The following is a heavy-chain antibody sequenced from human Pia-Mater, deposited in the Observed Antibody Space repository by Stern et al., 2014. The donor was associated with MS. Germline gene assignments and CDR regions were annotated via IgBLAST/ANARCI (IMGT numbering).Heavy chain of an antibody. Sequence: QLQLQESGPGLVKPSETLSLTCSVSGGSITNRDYWGWIRQSPGKGLEWIGRVYYSGITYYRPSLKSRATISIATPKNHFSLKLNSGTATDTAVYFCARGVTAVTNYVPNWCFDLWGRGTLVTISS. J-gene: IGHJ2*01. CDR2: VYYSGIT. D-gene: IGHD4-11*01. CDR3: ARGVTAVTNYVPNWCFDL. CDR1: GGSITNRDY. V-gene: IGHV4-39*02.